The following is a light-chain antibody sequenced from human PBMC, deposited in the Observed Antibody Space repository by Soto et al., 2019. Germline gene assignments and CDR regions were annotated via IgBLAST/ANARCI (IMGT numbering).Light chain of an antibody. V-gene: IGKV3-20*01. J-gene: IGKJ3*01. Sequence: EIVLTQSPGTLSLSPGERATLSCRASQRVSRSYLAWYQQKPGQAPRLLIYGASSRATGIPDRFRGSGSGTDFTLTISRLEPEDFAVYYGQQYGSSPFTFGPGTKVDIK. CDR3: QQYGSSPFT. CDR1: QRVSRSY. CDR2: GAS.